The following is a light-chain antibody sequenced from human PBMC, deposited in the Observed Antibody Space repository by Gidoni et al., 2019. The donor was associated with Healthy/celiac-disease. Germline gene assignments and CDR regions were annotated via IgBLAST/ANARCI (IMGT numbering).Light chain of an antibody. CDR1: QSVSSY. CDR2: DAS. Sequence: TLSLAPGERATLACRASQSVSSYLAWYQQKPGQAPRLLIYDASNRATGIPARVRGSGSGTDFTLTISSLEPEDFAVYYCQQRSNWPPTFGGGTKVEIK. J-gene: IGKJ4*01. V-gene: IGKV3-11*01. CDR3: QQRSNWPPT.